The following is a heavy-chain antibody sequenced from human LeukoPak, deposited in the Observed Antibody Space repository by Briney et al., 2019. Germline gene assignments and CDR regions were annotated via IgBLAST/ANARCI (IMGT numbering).Heavy chain of an antibody. Sequence: AASVKVSCKASGYTFTSYYMHWVRQAPGQGLEWMGIINPSGGSISYPQKFQGRDTMTRDTSTRTVYMELSSLRSEDTAVYYCARGGNYYGMDVWGQGTTVTVSS. D-gene: IGHD3-10*01. CDR3: ARGGNYYGMDV. J-gene: IGHJ6*02. CDR1: GYTFTSYY. CDR2: INPSGGSI. V-gene: IGHV1-46*01.